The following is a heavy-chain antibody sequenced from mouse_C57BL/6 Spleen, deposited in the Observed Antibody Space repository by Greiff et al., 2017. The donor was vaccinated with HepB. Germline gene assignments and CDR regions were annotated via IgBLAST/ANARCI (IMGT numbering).Heavy chain of an antibody. CDR1: GFNIKDDY. Sequence: VQLQPSGAELVRPGASVKLSCTASGFNIKDDYMHWVKQRPEQGLEWIGWIDPENGDTEYASKFQGKATITADTSSNTAYLQLSSLTSEDTAVYYCTTSPTRIGAMDYWGQGTSVTVSS. J-gene: IGHJ4*01. D-gene: IGHD2-13*01. CDR2: IDPENGDT. CDR3: TTSPTRIGAMDY. V-gene: IGHV14-4*01.